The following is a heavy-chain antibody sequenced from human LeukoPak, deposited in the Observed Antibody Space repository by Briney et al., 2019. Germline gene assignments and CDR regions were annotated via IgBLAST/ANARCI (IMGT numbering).Heavy chain of an antibody. D-gene: IGHD4-17*01. J-gene: IGHJ4*02. CDR2: INSDGSST. Sequence: PGGSLRLSCAASGFTFSSYWMHWVRQASGQGLVWVSRINSDGSSTSYADSVKGRFTISRDNAKNTLYLQMNSLRAEDSAVYYCAREEEGYGDYAADYWGQGTLVTVSS. CDR3: AREEEGYGDYAADY. CDR1: GFTFSSYW. V-gene: IGHV3-74*01.